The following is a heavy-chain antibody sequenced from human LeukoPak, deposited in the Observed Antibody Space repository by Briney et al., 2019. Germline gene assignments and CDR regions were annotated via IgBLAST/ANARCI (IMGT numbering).Heavy chain of an antibody. V-gene: IGHV4-4*07. CDR2: IYTSGST. D-gene: IGHD4-11*01. J-gene: IGHJ5*02. CDR1: GGSISSYY. CDR3: ARQGWTVTRANWFDP. Sequence: SETLSLTCTVSGGSISSYYWSWIRQPAGKGLEWIGRIYTSGSTNYNPSLKSRVTISVDTSKNQFSLKLSSVTAADTAVYYCARQGWTVTRANWFDPWGQGTLVTVSS.